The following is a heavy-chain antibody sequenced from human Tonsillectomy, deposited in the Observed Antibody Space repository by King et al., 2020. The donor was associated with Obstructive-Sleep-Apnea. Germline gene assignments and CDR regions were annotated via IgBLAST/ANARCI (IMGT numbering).Heavy chain of an antibody. CDR2: ISYDGINK. D-gene: IGHD2-21*02. J-gene: IGHJ4*02. V-gene: IGHV3-30*04. CDR1: GFTFSNYA. Sequence: VQLVESGGGVVQPGGSLRLSCAASGFTFSNYAMHWVRQAPGKGLEWVAVISYDGINKYYADSVKGRFTISRDNSRNTLYLQMNSLRGDDTAVFYCARGRPVIVTATTGTRGDWGQGTLVTVSS. CDR3: ARGRPVIVTATTGTRGD.